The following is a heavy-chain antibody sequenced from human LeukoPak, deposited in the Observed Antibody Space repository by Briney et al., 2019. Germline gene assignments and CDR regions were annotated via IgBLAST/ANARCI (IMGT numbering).Heavy chain of an antibody. Sequence: PGGSLRLSCAASGFTFSSYAMHWVRQAPGKGLEWVAVISYDGSNKYYADSVKGRFTISRDNSKNTLYLQMNSLRAEDTAVYYCANLEAVEVDYWGQGTLVTVSS. D-gene: IGHD6-19*01. CDR1: GFTFSSYA. CDR2: ISYDGSNK. CDR3: ANLEAVEVDY. J-gene: IGHJ4*02. V-gene: IGHV3-30-3*01.